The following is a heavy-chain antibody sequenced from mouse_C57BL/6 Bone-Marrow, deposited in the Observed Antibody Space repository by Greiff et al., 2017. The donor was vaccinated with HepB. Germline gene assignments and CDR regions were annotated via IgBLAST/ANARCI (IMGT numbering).Heavy chain of an antibody. V-gene: IGHV1-80*01. CDR3: ARVYYGSSYEDY. CDR2: IYPGDGDT. CDR1: GYAFSSYW. D-gene: IGHD1-1*01. Sequence: VQLQQSGAELVKPGASVKISCKASGYAFSSYWMNWVKQRPGKGLEWIGQIYPGDGDTNYNGKFKGKATLTADKSSSTAYMQLSSLTSEDSAVYFCARVYYGSSYEDYWGQGTTLTVSS. J-gene: IGHJ2*01.